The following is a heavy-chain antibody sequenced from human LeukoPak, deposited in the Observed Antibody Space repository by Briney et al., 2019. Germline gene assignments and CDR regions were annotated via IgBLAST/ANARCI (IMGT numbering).Heavy chain of an antibody. Sequence: TSETLSLTCAVYGGSFSGYYWSWIRQPPGKGLEWIGEINHSGSTNYNPSLKSRVTISVDASKNQFSLKLSSVTAADTAVYYCARVGGYCSGGSCYSSYFAYWGQGTLVTVSS. CDR1: GGSFSGYY. CDR3: ARVGGYCSGGSCYSSYFAY. J-gene: IGHJ4*02. CDR2: INHSGST. D-gene: IGHD2-15*01. V-gene: IGHV4-34*01.